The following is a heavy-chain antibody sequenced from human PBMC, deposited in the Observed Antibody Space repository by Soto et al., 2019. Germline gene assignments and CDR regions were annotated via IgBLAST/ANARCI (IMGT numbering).Heavy chain of an antibody. CDR3: SRAQRVGYHYEGYYYDF. CDR1: GFTFRSYW. Sequence: EVDLVESGGGLVQPGGSLRLSCAASGFTFRSYWMTWVRQAPGKGLEWVATIKDDGREEYYAESVKGRFTVSRDAFESTLVLHMNSLRAEDTALYSFSRAQRVGYHYEGYYYDFGGQGVLVAVSS. V-gene: IGHV3-7*03. J-gene: IGHJ4*02. CDR2: IKDDGREE. D-gene: IGHD3-22*01.